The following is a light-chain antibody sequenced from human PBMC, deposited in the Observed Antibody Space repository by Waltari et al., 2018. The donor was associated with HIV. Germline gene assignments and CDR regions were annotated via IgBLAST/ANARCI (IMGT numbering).Light chain of an antibody. CDR2: AES. V-gene: IGKV3-11*01. J-gene: IGKJ4*01. CDR3: QQRTNGPPRLA. CDR1: QSVSDY. Sequence: ENVLTQSPATLSLSPGERATLSCRTSQSVSDYLAWYQQKPGQAPRLPTYAESKRATGSPARFSGRGAGKDVTFNIRRPEAGSCGIYYCQQRTNGPPRLAFGGGTKVEI.